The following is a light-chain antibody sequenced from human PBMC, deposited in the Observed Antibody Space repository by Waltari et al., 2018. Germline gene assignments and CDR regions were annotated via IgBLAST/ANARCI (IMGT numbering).Light chain of an antibody. V-gene: IGKV3-20*01. CDR1: QSVSSSY. J-gene: IGKJ4*01. CDR3: QQYDKSHLT. CDR2: GAS. Sequence: EIVLTQSPGTLSLSPGERATLSCRASQSVSSSYLAWYQQKPGPAARLLIYGASSRATGIPDRFSGSGSGTDFTLIISRLEPEDFAVYYCQQYDKSHLTFGGGTKVEIK.